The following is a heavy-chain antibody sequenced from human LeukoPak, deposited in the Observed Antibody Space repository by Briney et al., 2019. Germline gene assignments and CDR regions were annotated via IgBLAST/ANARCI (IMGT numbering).Heavy chain of an antibody. CDR1: GASISSSSYY. D-gene: IGHD2-21*01. CDR3: ARRGRELIVYYHNMDV. CDR2: VYYSGRT. V-gene: IGHV4-39*01. J-gene: IGHJ6*03. Sequence: SETLSLTCTVSGASISSSSYYWAWIRQSPGKGLEWFGSVYYSGRTYQNPSLKSRVTIFIDTSKKQFYLKLSSVAAADTAVYYCARRGRELIVYYHNMDVWGKGTTVTVSS.